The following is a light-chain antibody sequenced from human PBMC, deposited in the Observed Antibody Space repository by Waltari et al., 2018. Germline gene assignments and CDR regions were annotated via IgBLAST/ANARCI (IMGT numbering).Light chain of an antibody. V-gene: IGLV1-47*01. Sequence: QSVLTQPPSASGTPGQKVTILCNASRTNIATNYLYWYQQVPGTAPKLLIFKNNQRPSGVPDRFSDSKSGTSASLAINGLRSEDEADYYCAAWDDSLSGLVLGGGTKVTVL. CDR2: KNN. J-gene: IGLJ3*02. CDR3: AAWDDSLSGLV. CDR1: RTNIATNY.